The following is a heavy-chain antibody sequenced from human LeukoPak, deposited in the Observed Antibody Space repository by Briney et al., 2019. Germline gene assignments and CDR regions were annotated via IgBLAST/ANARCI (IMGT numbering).Heavy chain of an antibody. Sequence: GGSLRLSCAASGFSFSIYAMSWVRQAPGKGLEWVSAISGSGGATYYADSVKGRFTVSRDNSMSTLYLQMNSLRAEDTAVYYCARGQGGVMITFGGVIVFDYWGQGTLVPVSS. CDR2: ISGSGGAT. J-gene: IGHJ4*02. D-gene: IGHD3-16*02. CDR1: GFSFSIYA. V-gene: IGHV3-23*01. CDR3: ARGQGGVMITFGGVIVFDY.